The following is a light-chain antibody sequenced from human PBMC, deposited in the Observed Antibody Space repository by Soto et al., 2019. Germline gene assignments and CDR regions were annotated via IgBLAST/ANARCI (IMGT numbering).Light chain of an antibody. CDR1: QTVSNTH. CDR3: QQYGALPPT. Sequence: EIVLTQFPGALSLSPGERVTLSCRASQTVSNTHLAWYQQRSGQAPKFLIYGASNRATGIPDRFRGSGSGTDFTLTISRLEPEDFAVYYCQQYGALPPTFGGGTKVEIK. J-gene: IGKJ4*01. CDR2: GAS. V-gene: IGKV3-20*01.